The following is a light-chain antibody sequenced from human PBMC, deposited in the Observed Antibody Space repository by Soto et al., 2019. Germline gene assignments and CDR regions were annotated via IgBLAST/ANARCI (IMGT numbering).Light chain of an antibody. CDR2: EVS. CDR1: SSDVGRYNY. J-gene: IGLJ1*01. CDR3: SSYTGSSTYV. V-gene: IGLV2-14*01. Sequence: QSALTQPASVSGSPGQSITISCTGTSSDVGRYNYVSWYQQHPGKAPKLMISEVSNRPSGVSNRFSGSKSGNTASLTISGLQAEDEADYYCSSYTGSSTYVFGTGTKLTVL.